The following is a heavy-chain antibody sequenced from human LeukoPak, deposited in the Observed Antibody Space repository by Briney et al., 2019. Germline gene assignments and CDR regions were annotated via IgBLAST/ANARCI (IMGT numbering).Heavy chain of an antibody. CDR2: IWYDGSNK. V-gene: IGHV3-33*08. J-gene: IGHJ4*02. CDR3: AGDRATSYFDY. Sequence: GRSLRLSCAASGFTFSSYAMHWVRQAPGKGLEWVAFIWYDGSNKYHTDSVKGRFTISRDNSKNTLYLQMNSLRAEDTAVYYCAGDRATSYFDYWGQGALVTISS. D-gene: IGHD1-26*01. CDR1: GFTFSSYA.